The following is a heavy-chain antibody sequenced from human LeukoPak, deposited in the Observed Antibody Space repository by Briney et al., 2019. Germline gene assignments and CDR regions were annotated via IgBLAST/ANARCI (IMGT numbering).Heavy chain of an antibody. V-gene: IGHV1-69*13. CDR3: ARGGCSSTSCYADWFDL. CDR2: IIPFFCTE. D-gene: IGHD2-2*01. CDR1: GGTLSSYA. J-gene: IGHJ5*02. Sequence: GSSVKVSCQACGGTLSSYALCWVGQAPGQEREGVGGIIPFFCTEHNAHKFQGRVTINADESTSTAYMELSSLRSEDTAVYYWARGGCSSTSCYADWFDLWGEGPLVTVST.